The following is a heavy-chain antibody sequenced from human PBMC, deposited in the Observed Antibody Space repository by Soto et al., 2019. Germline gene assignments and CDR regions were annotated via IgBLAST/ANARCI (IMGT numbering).Heavy chain of an antibody. CDR2: IDTDGSRK. Sequence: GGSLILSCAASGFTFNTYWMYWVRQAPGKGLEWVANIDTDGSRKNYVDSVKGRFIISRDNAKNSLLLQMNSLRADDTAVYYCGRVPLDGNYANGVDVWGQGTTVTVSS. D-gene: IGHD4-17*01. CDR1: GFTFNTYW. CDR3: GRVPLDGNYANGVDV. V-gene: IGHV3-7*03. J-gene: IGHJ6*02.